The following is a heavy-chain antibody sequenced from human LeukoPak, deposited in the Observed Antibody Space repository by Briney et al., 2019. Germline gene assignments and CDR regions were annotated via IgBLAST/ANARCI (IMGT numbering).Heavy chain of an antibody. D-gene: IGHD3-22*01. J-gene: IGHJ4*02. V-gene: IGHV3-23*01. CDR1: GFTFSSYA. CDR3: ARFPKYSSGYLY. Sequence: PGGSLRLSCAASGFTFSSYAMSWVRQAPGKGLEWASAISGSGGSTYYADSVKGRFTISRDNSKNTLYLQITSLRAEDTAVYYCARFPKYSSGYLYWGQGTLVTVSS. CDR2: ISGSGGST.